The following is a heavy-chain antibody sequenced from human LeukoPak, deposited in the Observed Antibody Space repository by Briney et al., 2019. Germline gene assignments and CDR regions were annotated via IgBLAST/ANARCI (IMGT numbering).Heavy chain of an antibody. CDR2: LYSGSDT. J-gene: IGHJ2*01. CDR1: GFSVSLNC. D-gene: IGHD3-10*01. Sequence: GGSLTLSCAASGFSVSLNCMNWVRQAPGKGLEWVSILYSGSDTYYADSVKGRFTISRDNSKNMLFLHMNSLRAEDTAVYYCARVGDHFHWYLDLWGRGTLVTVSS. CDR3: ARVGDHFHWYLDL. V-gene: IGHV3-53*01.